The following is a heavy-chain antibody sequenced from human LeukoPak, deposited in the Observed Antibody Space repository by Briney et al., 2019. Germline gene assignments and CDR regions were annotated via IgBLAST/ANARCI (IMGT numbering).Heavy chain of an antibody. CDR2: INSSSSYI. J-gene: IGHJ6*03. CDR3: ARGIVVVPAASYYYYYMDV. D-gene: IGHD2-2*01. CDR1: GFTFSSYS. V-gene: IGHV3-21*01. Sequence: GGSLRLSCAASGFTFSSYSMNWVRQAPGKRLEWVSSINSSSSYIYYADSVKGRFTISRDNAKNSLYLQMNSLRAEDTAVYYCARGIVVVPAASYYYYYMDVWGKGTTVTISS.